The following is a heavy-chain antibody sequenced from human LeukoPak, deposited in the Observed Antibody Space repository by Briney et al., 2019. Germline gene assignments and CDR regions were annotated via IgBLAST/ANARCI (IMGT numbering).Heavy chain of an antibody. Sequence: GGSLRLSCAASGFTFSNYAMHWVRPAPGKGLEWVALISYDGSNKYYADSVRGRFTLPRDNPKNTLYLQMNSLRAEDTAVYYCARYAWSLGPAPGTPLFDYWGQGTLVTVSS. D-gene: IGHD6-13*01. CDR1: GFTFSNYA. CDR2: ISYDGSNK. CDR3: ARYAWSLGPAPGTPLFDY. V-gene: IGHV3-30-3*01. J-gene: IGHJ4*02.